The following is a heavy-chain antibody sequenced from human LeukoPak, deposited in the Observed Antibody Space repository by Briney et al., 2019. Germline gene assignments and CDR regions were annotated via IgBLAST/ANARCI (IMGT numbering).Heavy chain of an antibody. CDR1: GFTFSDYY. CDR2: ISSTDNTI. CDR3: ASGYTYVYSYFDY. D-gene: IGHD5-18*01. V-gene: IGHV3-11*04. J-gene: IGHJ4*02. Sequence: GGSLRLSCAASGFTFSDYYMNWIRQAPGKGLEWVSYISSTDNTIYYADSVKGRFTISRDNAKNSLYLQMNSLGVEDTAVYYCASGYTYVYSYFDYWGQGTLVTVSS.